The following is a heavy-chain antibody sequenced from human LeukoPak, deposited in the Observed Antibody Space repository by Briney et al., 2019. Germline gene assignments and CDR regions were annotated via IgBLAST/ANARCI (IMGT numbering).Heavy chain of an antibody. CDR3: AMDLLS. CDR2: ISGSGGST. Sequence: GGSLRLSCAPSGFTFSSDAMSWVRQAPGKGLEWVSAISGSGGSTYHADSVKGRFTSSRDNSKNTLYLKMNSLRAEDTAVYYCAMDLLSWGQGTLVTVSS. CDR1: GFTFSSDA. D-gene: IGHD2/OR15-2a*01. J-gene: IGHJ5*02. V-gene: IGHV3-23*01.